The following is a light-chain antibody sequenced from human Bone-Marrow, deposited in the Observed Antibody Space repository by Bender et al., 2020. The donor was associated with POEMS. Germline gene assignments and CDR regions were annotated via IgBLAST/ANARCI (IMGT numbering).Light chain of an antibody. V-gene: IGLV2-14*02. J-gene: IGLJ1*01. Sequence: QSALTQPPSVSGSPGQSITISCTATSSDVGNFYLVSWYQQYPGKAPKLMIYEVNNRASGVSDRFSASKSGNTASLTISGLQAEDEADYYCSSYTSGSKLFGTGTKVTVL. CDR3: SSYTSGSKL. CDR2: EVN. CDR1: SSDVGNFYL.